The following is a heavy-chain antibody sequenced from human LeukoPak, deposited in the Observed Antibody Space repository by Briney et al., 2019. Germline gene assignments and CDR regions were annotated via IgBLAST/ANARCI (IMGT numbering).Heavy chain of an antibody. CDR1: GGSISSYY. D-gene: IGHD2-2*01. V-gene: IGHV4-59*01. J-gene: IGHJ5*02. CDR2: IYYSGYT. CDR3: ARDRYCSSTSCYFNWFDP. Sequence: SETLSLTCTVSGGSISSYYWSWIRQPPGKGLKWIGNIYYSGYTTYSPSLRSRVTISVDTSKNQFSLKLSSVTAADTAVYYCARDRYCSSTSCYFNWFDPWGQGTLVTVSS.